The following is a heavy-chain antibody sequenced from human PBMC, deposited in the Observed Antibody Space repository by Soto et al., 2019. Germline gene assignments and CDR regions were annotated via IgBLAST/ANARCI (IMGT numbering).Heavy chain of an antibody. J-gene: IGHJ4*02. Sequence: SVKVSCKASGGTFSNYAFSWVRQAPGQGLEWMGGILPIFTTATYAPKFQDRVTITADESTSTVYMDLSSLRSEDTALYYCAKDIGFQQHLFVFDNWGQGTLVTVSS. CDR3: AKDIGFQQHLFVFDN. V-gene: IGHV1-69*13. D-gene: IGHD6-13*01. CDR1: GGTFSNYA. CDR2: ILPIFTTA.